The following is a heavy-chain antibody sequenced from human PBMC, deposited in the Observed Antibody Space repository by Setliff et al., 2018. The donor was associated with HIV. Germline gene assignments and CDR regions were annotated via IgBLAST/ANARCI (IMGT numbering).Heavy chain of an antibody. Sequence: GASVKVSCKASGVTFNYSFITWVRQAPGQGLEWMGGVVPTIHEATYAQKFQGRVTITADESATTVYMEMSGLTSEDTAIYYCARGADASGYFYREYFQHWGQGTLVTVS. D-gene: IGHD3-22*01. CDR2: VVPTIHEA. CDR1: GVTFNYSF. V-gene: IGHV1-69*13. J-gene: IGHJ1*01. CDR3: ARGADASGYFYREYFQH.